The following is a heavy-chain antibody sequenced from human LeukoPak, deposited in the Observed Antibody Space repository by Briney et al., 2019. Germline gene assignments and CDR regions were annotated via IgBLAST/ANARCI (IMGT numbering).Heavy chain of an antibody. CDR2: FDPEDGET. CDR3: ATDLIAAAGTWFDP. V-gene: IGHV1-24*01. J-gene: IGHJ5*02. Sequence: GASVKVSCKVSGYTLTELSMHWVRQAPGKGLEWMGGFDPEDGETIYAQKFQGRVTMTEDTSTDTAYMELSSLRSKDTAVYYCATDLIAAAGTWFDPWGQGTLVTVSS. CDR1: GYTLTELS. D-gene: IGHD6-13*01.